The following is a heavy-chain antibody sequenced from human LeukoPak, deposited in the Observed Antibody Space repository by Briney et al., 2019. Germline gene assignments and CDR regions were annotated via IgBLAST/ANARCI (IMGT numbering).Heavy chain of an antibody. J-gene: IGHJ6*04. CDR2: ISSSGSTI. D-gene: IGHD3-10*01. CDR1: GFTFSSYE. V-gene: IGHV3-48*03. CDR3: ASYPIGGSGSYYYYYYGMDV. Sequence: GGSLRLSCAASGFTFSSYEMNWVRQAPGKGLDWVSYISSSGSTIYYADSVKGRFTIPRDNAKNPRYLQINGLRARDPAVYYCASYPIGGSGSYYYYYYGMDVWGKGTTVTVSS.